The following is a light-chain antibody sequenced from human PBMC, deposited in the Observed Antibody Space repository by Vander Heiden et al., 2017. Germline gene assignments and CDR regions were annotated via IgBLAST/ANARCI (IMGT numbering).Light chain of an antibody. V-gene: IGKV1-33*01. CDR3: QQNENLPPLT. CDR1: QDISNY. Sequence: DIQMTQSPSSLSASVGDRVTITCQASQDISNYLNWYQQKPGKAPKLLIYDASNLETGVPSRFSGSGSGTEFTCTISSRQPEDIATYYCQQNENLPPLTFGGGTKVEIK. CDR2: DAS. J-gene: IGKJ4*01.